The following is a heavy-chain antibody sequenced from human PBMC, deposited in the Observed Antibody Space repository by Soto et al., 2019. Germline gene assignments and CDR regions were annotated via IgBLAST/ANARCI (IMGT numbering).Heavy chain of an antibody. V-gene: IGHV1-18*01. J-gene: IGHJ4*02. CDR1: GYTFTSYG. Sequence: GASVKVSCKASGYTFTSYGISWVRQAPGQGLEWMGWISAYNGNTNYAQKLQGRVTMTTDTSTSTAYMELRSLRSDDTAVYYCARFPRDIVVVVAVNDYWGQGTLVTVSS. CDR3: ARFPRDIVVVVAVNDY. CDR2: ISAYNGNT. D-gene: IGHD2-15*01.